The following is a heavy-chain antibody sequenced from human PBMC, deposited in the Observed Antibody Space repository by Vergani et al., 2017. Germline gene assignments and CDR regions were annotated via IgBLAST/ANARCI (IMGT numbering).Heavy chain of an antibody. V-gene: IGHV3-7*01. D-gene: IGHD1-26*01. CDR3: ARDRESGSYNWFDP. J-gene: IGHJ5*02. Sequence: EVQVVESGGGLVQPGGSLRLSCAASGFTFIMHAMSWVRQAPGKGLEWVANIKQDGSEKYYVDSVKGRFTISRDNAKNSLYLQMNSLRAEDTAVYYCARDRESGSYNWFDPWGQGTLVTVSS. CDR1: GFTFIMHA. CDR2: IKQDGSEK.